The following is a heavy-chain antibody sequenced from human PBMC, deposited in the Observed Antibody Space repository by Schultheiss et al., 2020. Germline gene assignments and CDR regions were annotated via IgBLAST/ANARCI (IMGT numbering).Heavy chain of an antibody. Sequence: GGSLRLSCAASGFTFNTYALNWVRQAPGKGLEWVSYISSSSSYIYYADSVKGRFTISRDNAKNSLYLQMNSLRAEDTAVYYCAKGVVTANFDYWGQGTLVTVSS. CDR1: GFTFNTYA. D-gene: IGHD2-21*02. CDR3: AKGVVTANFDY. V-gene: IGHV3-21*04. J-gene: IGHJ4*02. CDR2: ISSSSSYI.